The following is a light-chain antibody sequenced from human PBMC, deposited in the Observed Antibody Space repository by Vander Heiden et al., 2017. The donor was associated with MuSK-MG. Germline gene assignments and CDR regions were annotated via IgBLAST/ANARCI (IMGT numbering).Light chain of an antibody. Sequence: IVFTQPPGTLSLSPGEGATLSCRASQSVTGRYLTWYQHKPGQAPRLLIYRASSRATGIPDRFSGTGSGTDFTLTISRLEPEDFAVYSCQQSGSSPWTFGQGTKVEIK. CDR2: RAS. CDR3: QQSGSSPWT. J-gene: IGKJ1*01. CDR1: QSVTGRY. V-gene: IGKV3-20*01.